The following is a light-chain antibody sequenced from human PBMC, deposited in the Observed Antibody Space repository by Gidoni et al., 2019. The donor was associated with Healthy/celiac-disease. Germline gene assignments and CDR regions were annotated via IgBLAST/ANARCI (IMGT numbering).Light chain of an antibody. V-gene: IGLV1-40*01. CDR3: QSYDSSLSGVV. CDR1: SSNIGAGYE. CDR2: GNS. J-gene: IGLJ2*01. Sequence: QSVLTQPPSVSGAPGQRVTIPCTGSSSNIGAGYEVHWYQQLPGTAPKLLIYGNSNRPSGVPDRFSGYKSGTSASLASTGLQAEDEADYYCQSYDSSLSGVVFGGGTKLTVL.